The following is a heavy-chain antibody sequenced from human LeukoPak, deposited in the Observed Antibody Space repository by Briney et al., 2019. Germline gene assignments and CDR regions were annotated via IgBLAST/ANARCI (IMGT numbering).Heavy chain of an antibody. J-gene: IGHJ3*02. CDR3: ARGLVVGGTGVWAFDI. V-gene: IGHV3-66*01. CDR1: GFIVSSNY. Sequence: GGSLRLSCAASGFIVSSNYMSWVRQAPGYGLEWVTVIYKVGNTFYADFVKGRFTISRDNSKNTLYLQMNSLRAEDTALYYCARGLVVGGTGVWAFDIWGQGTMVTVSS. CDR2: IYKVGNT. D-gene: IGHD1-26*01.